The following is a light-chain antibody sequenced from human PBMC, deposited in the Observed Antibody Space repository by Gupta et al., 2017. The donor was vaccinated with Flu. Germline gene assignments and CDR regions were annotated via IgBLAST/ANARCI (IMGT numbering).Light chain of an antibody. J-gene: IGKJ4*01. V-gene: IGKV3-11*01. CDR3: QQRSSLPLT. Sequence: EFALTQSPVTQSLSPGERATLPCRASQSVRRYLAWYQQKPGQAPRLLIYDASKRATGIPARFSGSGSGTDFTLTINSLQPEDFAVYYCQQRSSLPLTFGGGTKVEIK. CDR1: QSVRRY. CDR2: DAS.